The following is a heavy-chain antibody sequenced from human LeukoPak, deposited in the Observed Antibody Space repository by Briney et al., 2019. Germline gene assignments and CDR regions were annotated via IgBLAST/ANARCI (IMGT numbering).Heavy chain of an antibody. D-gene: IGHD5-12*01. V-gene: IGHV1-69*13. CDR3: ARAGGYDHDAFDI. J-gene: IGHJ3*02. CDR1: GGTFSSYA. Sequence: GASVKVSCKASGGTFSSYAISWVRQAPGQGLEWMGGIIPIFGTANYAQKFQGRVTITADESTGTAYMELSSLRSEDTAVYYCARAGGYDHDAFDIWGQGTMVTVSS. CDR2: IIPIFGTA.